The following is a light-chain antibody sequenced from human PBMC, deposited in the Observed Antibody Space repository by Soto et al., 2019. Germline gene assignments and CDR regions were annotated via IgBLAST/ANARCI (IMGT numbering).Light chain of an antibody. V-gene: IGKV1-5*03. CDR1: QSFSSW. CDR2: KAS. J-gene: IGKJ1*01. Sequence: DIQMTQSPSTLSASVGDTVTISCRASQSFSSWLAWYQQKPGKAPKLLIYKASSLESGVPSRFSGSGSGTEFTLTISSLQPDDFATYYCQQYSTYTPRTFA. CDR3: QQYSTYTPRT.